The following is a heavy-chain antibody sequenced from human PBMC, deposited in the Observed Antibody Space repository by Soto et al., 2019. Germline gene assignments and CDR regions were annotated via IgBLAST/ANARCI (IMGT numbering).Heavy chain of an antibody. CDR3: ARAGTTVISVYAFDT. Sequence: GGSLRLSCAASGFTFSSYSMNWVRQAPGKGLEWVSSISSSSSYIYYADSVKGRFTISRDNAKNSLYLQMNSLRAEDTAVYYCARAGTTVISVYAFDTWGHGTMVTVSS. J-gene: IGHJ3*02. D-gene: IGHD4-17*01. CDR1: GFTFSSYS. CDR2: ISSSSSYI. V-gene: IGHV3-21*01.